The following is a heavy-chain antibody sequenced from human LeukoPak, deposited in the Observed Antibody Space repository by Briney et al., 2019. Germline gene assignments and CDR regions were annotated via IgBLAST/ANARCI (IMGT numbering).Heavy chain of an antibody. CDR1: AGTISRYY. V-gene: IGHV4-59*01. J-gene: IGHJ5*02. D-gene: IGHD1-14*01. CDR2: IYNSGST. CDR3: ASAGEGHINTLFDP. Sequence: SESLSLTCTVSAGTISRYYCGWIRQQPGNGLEWVGYIYNSGSTNYNPSLKSRVTISVDTSKNQFPLKMSSVTAADAAVYYWASAGEGHINTLFDPWAGELLSASS.